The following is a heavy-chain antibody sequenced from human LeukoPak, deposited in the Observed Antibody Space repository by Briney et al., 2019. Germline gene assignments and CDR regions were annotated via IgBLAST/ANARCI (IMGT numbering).Heavy chain of an antibody. CDR2: ISSSGSTI. J-gene: IGHJ5*02. CDR3: ASRYCSGGSCSWKNWFDP. CDR1: GFTFSRYE. Sequence: PGGSLRLSCAASGFTFSRYEMNWVRQAPGKGLEWVSYISSSGSTIYYADSVKGRFTISRDNAKNSLYLQMNSLRAEDTAVYYCASRYCSGGSCSWKNWFDPWGQGTLVTVSS. D-gene: IGHD2-15*01. V-gene: IGHV3-48*03.